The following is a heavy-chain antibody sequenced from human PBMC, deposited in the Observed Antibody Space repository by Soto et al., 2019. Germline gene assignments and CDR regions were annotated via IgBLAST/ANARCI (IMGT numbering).Heavy chain of an antibody. V-gene: IGHV1-18*01. Sequence: ASVKVSCKASGYRFTRYGFSWVRQAPGQGLEWMGWISTYNENTKYTQKFQGRVTMTTDTSTSTAYMELRSLTSDDTAVYYCAREGYCSSGSCALYSHDYFGMDVWGQGTTVTVSS. D-gene: IGHD2-15*01. CDR3: AREGYCSSGSCALYSHDYFGMDV. J-gene: IGHJ6*02. CDR1: GYRFTRYG. CDR2: ISTYNENT.